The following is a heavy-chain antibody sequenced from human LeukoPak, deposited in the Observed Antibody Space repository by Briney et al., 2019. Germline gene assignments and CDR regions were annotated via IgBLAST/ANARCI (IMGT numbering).Heavy chain of an antibody. V-gene: IGHV3-21*06. Sequence: PGGSLRLSCAASDFTFSAYTMNWIRLAPGKGLEWVSSISSSRTYIYYADSVKGRFTISRDNAKNSLYLQMNSLRAEDTALYFCARDSDYGGYFDHWGQGTLVTVSS. CDR2: ISSSRTYI. CDR3: ARDSDYGGYFDH. CDR1: DFTFSAYT. D-gene: IGHD4-23*01. J-gene: IGHJ4*02.